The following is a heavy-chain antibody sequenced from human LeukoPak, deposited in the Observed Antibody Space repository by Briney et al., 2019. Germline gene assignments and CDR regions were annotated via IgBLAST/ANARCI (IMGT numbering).Heavy chain of an antibody. CDR2: INPNSGGT. D-gene: IGHD6-6*01. J-gene: IGHJ6*03. Sequence: VASVKVSCKASGYTFTGYYMHWVRQAPGQGLEWMGWINPNSGGTNYAQKFQGRVTMTRDTSISTAYMELSRLRYDDTAVYYCARDQLWDSSSDYYMDVWGKGTTVTVSS. CDR3: ARDQLWDSSSDYYMDV. V-gene: IGHV1-2*02. CDR1: GYTFTGYY.